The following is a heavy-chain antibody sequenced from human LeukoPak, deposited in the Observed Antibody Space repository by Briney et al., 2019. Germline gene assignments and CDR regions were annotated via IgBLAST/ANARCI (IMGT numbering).Heavy chain of an antibody. CDR1: GYSFIGYY. J-gene: IGHJ4*02. CDR2: INPKTGGT. D-gene: IGHD1-26*01. CDR3: ARGIVGDPQDY. V-gene: IGHV1-2*02. Sequence: ASVKVSCKASGYSFIGYYMHWVRQAPGQGLEWMGWINPKTGGTNYAQKFQGRVTMTRDTSISTAYMELSRLRSDDTAVYYCARGIVGDPQDYWGQGTLVTVSS.